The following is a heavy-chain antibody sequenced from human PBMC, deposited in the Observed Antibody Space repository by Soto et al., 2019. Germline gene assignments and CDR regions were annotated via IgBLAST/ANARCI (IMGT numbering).Heavy chain of an antibody. CDR3: ARFGELSTDY. J-gene: IGHJ4*02. CDR2: IWYDGSNK. Sequence: QVQLVESGGGVVQPGRSLRLSCAASGFTFSSYGMHWVRQAPGKGLEWVAVIWYDGSNKYYADSVKGRFTISRDNSKNTLYLQMNSLRAEDTAVYYCARFGELSTDYWGQGTLVTVSS. D-gene: IGHD3-10*01. V-gene: IGHV3-33*01. CDR1: GFTFSSYG.